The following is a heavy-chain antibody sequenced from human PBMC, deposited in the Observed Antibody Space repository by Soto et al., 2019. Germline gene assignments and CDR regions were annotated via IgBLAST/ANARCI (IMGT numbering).Heavy chain of an antibody. CDR3: ARDPSPKLDETYYYGMDV. Sequence: PGGSLRLSCAASGFTVSSNYMSWVRQAPGKGLEWVSVIYSGGSTYYADSVKGRFTISRDNSKNTLYLQMNSLRAEDTAVYYCARDPSPKLDETYYYGMDVWGQGTTVTVSS. V-gene: IGHV3-53*01. CDR2: IYSGGST. D-gene: IGHD1-1*01. J-gene: IGHJ6*02. CDR1: GFTVSSNY.